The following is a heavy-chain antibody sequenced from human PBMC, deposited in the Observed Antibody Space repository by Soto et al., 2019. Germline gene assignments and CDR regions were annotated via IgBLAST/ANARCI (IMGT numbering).Heavy chain of an antibody. Sequence: GASVKFSCKASGYTFTSYGISWVRQAPGQGLEWMGWISAYNGNTNYAQKLQGRVTMTTDTSTSTAYMELRSLRSDDTAVYYCARALYCSGGSCYFDYWGQGTLVTVSS. J-gene: IGHJ4*02. D-gene: IGHD2-15*01. CDR1: GYTFTSYG. CDR3: ARALYCSGGSCYFDY. CDR2: ISAYNGNT. V-gene: IGHV1-18*01.